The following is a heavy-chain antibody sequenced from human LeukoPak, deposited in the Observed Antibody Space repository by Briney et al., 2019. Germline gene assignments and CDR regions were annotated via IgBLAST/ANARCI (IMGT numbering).Heavy chain of an antibody. CDR3: ASGGAYSSGWYGGDY. CDR2: ISYDGSNK. D-gene: IGHD6-19*01. J-gene: IGHJ4*02. Sequence: QPGRSLRLSCAASGFTFSSYGMHWVRQAPGKGLEWVAVISYDGSNKYYADSVKGRFTISRDNSKNTLYLQMNSLRAEDTAVYYCASGGAYSSGWYGGDYWGQGTLVTVSS. CDR1: GFTFSSYG. V-gene: IGHV3-30*03.